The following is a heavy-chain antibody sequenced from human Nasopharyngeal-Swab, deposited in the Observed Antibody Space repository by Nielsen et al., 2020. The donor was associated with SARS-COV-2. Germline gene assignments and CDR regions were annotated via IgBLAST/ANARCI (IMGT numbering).Heavy chain of an antibody. CDR2: ISGSGRAS. D-gene: IGHD4-11*01. CDR3: AKATYRFCFDS. J-gene: IGHJ5*01. V-gene: IGHV3-23*01. CDR1: GFTFDNYL. Sequence: GESLKISCAASGFTFDNYLMTWVRQAPGKGLEWVSSISGSGRASYYAESVQGRLTISRDNSKNTLYLEIRSLRGDDTALYYCAKATYRFCFDSWGQGTLVTVSS.